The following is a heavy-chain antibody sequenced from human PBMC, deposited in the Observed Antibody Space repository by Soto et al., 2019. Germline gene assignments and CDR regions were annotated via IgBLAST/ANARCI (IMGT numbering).Heavy chain of an antibody. CDR1: GFTFSSYA. Sequence: EVQLLESGGGLVQPGGSLRLSCAASGFTFSSYAMSWVRQAPGKGLEWVSAISGSGGSTYYADSVKGRFTISRDNSKNTLELQMNSRRAEDTAVYYCAKGRLRSSSGYGSWGQGTLVTVSS. V-gene: IGHV3-23*01. D-gene: IGHD6-13*01. CDR3: AKGRLRSSSGYGS. J-gene: IGHJ4*02. CDR2: ISGSGGST.